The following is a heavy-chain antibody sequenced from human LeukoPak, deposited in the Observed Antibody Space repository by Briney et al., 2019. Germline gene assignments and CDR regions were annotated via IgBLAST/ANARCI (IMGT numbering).Heavy chain of an antibody. D-gene: IGHD4-17*01. CDR2: IYYSGST. Sequence: SETLSLTCTVSGGSISSYYWSWIRQPPGKGLEWIGYIYYSGSTNYNPSLKSRVTISVDTSKNQFSLKLSSVTAADTAVYYCASLGTTVTYWYFDLWGRGTLVTVSS. V-gene: IGHV4-59*01. CDR3: ASLGTTVTYWYFDL. J-gene: IGHJ2*01. CDR1: GGSISSYY.